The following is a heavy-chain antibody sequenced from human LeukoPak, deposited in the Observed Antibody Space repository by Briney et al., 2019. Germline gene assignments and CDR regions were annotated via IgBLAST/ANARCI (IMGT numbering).Heavy chain of an antibody. CDR2: ISYDGSNK. J-gene: IGHJ4*02. CDR3: AKTQLGWLQLYYFDY. D-gene: IGHD5-24*01. V-gene: IGHV3-30*18. Sequence: PGGSLRLSCAASGFTFSSYGKHWVRQAPGKGLEWVAVISYDGSNKYYADSVKGRFTISRDNSKNTLYLQMNSLRAEDTAVYYCAKTQLGWLQLYYFDYWGQGTLVTVPS. CDR1: GFTFSSYG.